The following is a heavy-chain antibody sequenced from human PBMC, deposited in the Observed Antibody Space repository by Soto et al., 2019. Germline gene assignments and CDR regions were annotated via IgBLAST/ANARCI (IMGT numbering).Heavy chain of an antibody. V-gene: IGHV4-34*01. CDR1: GGSFSGYY. Sequence: SETLSLTCAVYGGSFSGYYWSWIRQPPGKGLEWIGEINHSGSTNYNPSLKSRVTISVDTSKNQLSLKLSSVSAADTAVYYCARTRWLDYWGQGTLVTVSS. CDR3: ARTRWLDY. CDR2: INHSGST. J-gene: IGHJ4*02. D-gene: IGHD6-19*01.